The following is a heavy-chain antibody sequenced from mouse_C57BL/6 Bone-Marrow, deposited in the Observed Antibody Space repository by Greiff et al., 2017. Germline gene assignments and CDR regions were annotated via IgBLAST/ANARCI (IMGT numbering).Heavy chain of an antibody. CDR2: IDPSDSYT. CDR1: GYTFTSYW. J-gene: IGHJ3*01. CDR3: GPYGSSYPY. D-gene: IGHD1-1*01. V-gene: IGHV1-59*01. Sequence: QVQLQQPGAELVRPGTSVKLSCKASGYTFTSYWMHWVKQRPGQGLEWIGVIDPSDSYTNYNQKFKGKATLTVDTSSSTAYMQRSSLTSEDAEVYYCGPYGSSYPYWGQGTVVTVSA.